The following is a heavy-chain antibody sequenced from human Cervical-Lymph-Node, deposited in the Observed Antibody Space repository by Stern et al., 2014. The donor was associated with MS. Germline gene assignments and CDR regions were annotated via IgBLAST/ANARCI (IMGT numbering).Heavy chain of an antibody. Sequence: QVQLQESGPGLVKPSETLSLACSFSGVSISTYYWTWIRQPPGKGLEWIGTIYYSGSTNYNPSLKSRVTISVDTSRNQFSLNLISVTSADTAVYYCAHKASGGDYFDYWGQGTLLTVSS. CDR1: GVSISTYY. CDR3: AHKASGGDYFDY. V-gene: IGHV4-59*03. D-gene: IGHD2-21*01. CDR2: IYYSGST. J-gene: IGHJ4*02.